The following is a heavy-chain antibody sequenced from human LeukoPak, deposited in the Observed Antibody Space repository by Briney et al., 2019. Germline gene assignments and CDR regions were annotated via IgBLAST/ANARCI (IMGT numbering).Heavy chain of an antibody. Sequence: PGGSLRLSCAASGFTFSSYWMSWVRQAPGKGLEWVANIKQDGSEKYYVDSVKGRFTISRDNAKNSLYLQMNSLRAEDTAVYYCARAPPPCSGGSCYSGRYYYYYYYMDVWGKGTTVTVCS. CDR2: IKQDGSEK. CDR3: ARAPPPCSGGSCYSGRYYYYYYYMDV. V-gene: IGHV3-7*01. CDR1: GFTFSSYW. D-gene: IGHD2-15*01. J-gene: IGHJ6*03.